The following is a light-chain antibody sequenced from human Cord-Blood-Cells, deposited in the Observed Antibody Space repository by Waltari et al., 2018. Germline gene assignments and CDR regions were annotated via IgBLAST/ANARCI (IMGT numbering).Light chain of an antibody. CDR1: ASVSSN. J-gene: IGKJ5*01. CDR2: GAS. V-gene: IGKV3-15*01. Sequence: IVMTLSPATMSASPGKTAHIACRASASVSSNLAWYQQKPGQAPRLLIYGASTRATGIPARFSGSGSGTEFTLTISSLQSEDFAVYYCQQYNNWPPFTFGQGTRLEIK. CDR3: QQYNNWPPFT.